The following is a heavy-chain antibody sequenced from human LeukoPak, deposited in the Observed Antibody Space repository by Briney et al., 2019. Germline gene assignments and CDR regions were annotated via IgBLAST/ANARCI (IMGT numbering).Heavy chain of an antibody. Sequence: PGRSLRLSCAASGFTFSSHGMHWVRQAPGKGLEWVAVISYDGSNKYYADSVKGRFTISRDNSKNTLYLQMNSLRAEDTAVYYCAKEISYYDSSGHKTAYYYYYGMDVWGQGTTVTVSS. J-gene: IGHJ6*02. CDR1: GFTFSSHG. V-gene: IGHV3-30*18. CDR3: AKEISYYDSSGHKTAYYYYYGMDV. D-gene: IGHD3-22*01. CDR2: ISYDGSNK.